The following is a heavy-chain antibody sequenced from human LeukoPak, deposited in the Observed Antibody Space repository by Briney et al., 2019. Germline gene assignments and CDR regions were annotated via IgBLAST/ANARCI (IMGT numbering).Heavy chain of an antibody. CDR3: TTYYNILTGYTFDT. J-gene: IGHJ5*02. Sequence: SGTLSLTCVVSGGSIIRNNWWSWVRQSPEKGLEWIGEIGHTGDTNYKWSLRNRVTMSVDRSKNQFSLKLTSVTAADTAVYYWTTYYNILTGYTFDTWGPGTLVTVFS. V-gene: IGHV4-4*02. CDR2: IGHTGDT. D-gene: IGHD3-9*01. CDR1: GGSIIRNNW.